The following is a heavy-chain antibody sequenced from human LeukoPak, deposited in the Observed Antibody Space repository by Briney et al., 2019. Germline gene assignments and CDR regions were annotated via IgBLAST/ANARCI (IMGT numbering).Heavy chain of an antibody. CDR1: GWTFSSYV. J-gene: IGHJ4*02. Sequence: SVKVSCKASGWTFSSYVISWMRQAPGQGLEWMGRIIPILGIANYAQKFQGRVTITADKSTSTAYMELSSLRSEDTAVYYCAGVSIAAGDSGYDYWGQGTLVTVSS. CDR3: AGVSIAAGDSGYDY. CDR2: IIPILGIA. V-gene: IGHV1-69*04. D-gene: IGHD6-6*01.